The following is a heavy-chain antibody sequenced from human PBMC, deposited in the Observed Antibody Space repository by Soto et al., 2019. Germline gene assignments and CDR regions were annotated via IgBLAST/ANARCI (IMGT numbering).Heavy chain of an antibody. J-gene: IGHJ6*03. CDR3: TTGYCSGGSCYYYYYMDV. V-gene: IGHV3-15*01. Sequence: EVQLVESGGGLVKPGGSLRLSCAASGFTFSNAWMSWVRQASGKGLEWVGRIKSKTDGGTTDYAAPVKGRFTISRDDSKNTLYLQMNSLKTEDTAVYYCTTGYCSGGSCYYYYYMDVWGKGTTVTVSS. CDR1: GFTFSNAW. CDR2: IKSKTDGGTT. D-gene: IGHD2-15*01.